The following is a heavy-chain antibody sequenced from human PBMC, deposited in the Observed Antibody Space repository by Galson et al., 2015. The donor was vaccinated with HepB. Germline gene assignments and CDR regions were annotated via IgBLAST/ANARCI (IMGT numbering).Heavy chain of an antibody. CDR3: AKGSTGWYFPWFDR. CDR1: GFTFTTSA. J-gene: IGHJ5*02. CDR2: VSDVGAYT. D-gene: IGHD6-19*01. Sequence: SLRLSCAASGFTFTTSAMTWVRQAPGKGLEWVSIVSDVGAYTNYADSVKGRFTISRDNSKNTLYLQMDSLRSEDTAVYLCAKGSTGWYFPWFDRWGQGTRVTVSS. V-gene: IGHV3-23*01.